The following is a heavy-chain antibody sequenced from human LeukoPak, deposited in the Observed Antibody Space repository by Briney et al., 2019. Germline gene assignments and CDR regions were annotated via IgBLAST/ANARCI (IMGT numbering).Heavy chain of an antibody. CDR3: ARVRAGLSAGYYYYMDV. V-gene: IGHV3-48*01. Sequence: GGSLRLSCAASGFAFNTYSMNWVRQAPGKGLEWVSYITSTSSAIHHADSVKGRFTISRDNVKNSLSLQMNSLRAEDTAVYYCARVRAGLSAGYYYYMDVWGKGTTVTVSS. J-gene: IGHJ6*03. CDR2: ITSTSSAI. CDR1: GFAFNTYS. D-gene: IGHD3-10*01.